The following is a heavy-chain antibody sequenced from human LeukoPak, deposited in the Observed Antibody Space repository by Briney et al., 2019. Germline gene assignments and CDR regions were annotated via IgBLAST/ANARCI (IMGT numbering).Heavy chain of an antibody. Sequence: ASVKVSCKASGHTFTSYYMHWVRQAPGQGLEWMGIINPSGGSTSYAQKFQGRVTMTRDMSTSTVYMELSSLRSEDTAVYYCARTYSSSLHFDYWGQGTLVTVSS. CDR2: INPSGGST. D-gene: IGHD6-6*01. V-gene: IGHV1-46*01. J-gene: IGHJ4*02. CDR3: ARTYSSSLHFDY. CDR1: GHTFTSYY.